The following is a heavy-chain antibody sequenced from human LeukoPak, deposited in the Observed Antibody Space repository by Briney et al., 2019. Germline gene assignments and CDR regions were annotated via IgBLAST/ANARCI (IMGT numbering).Heavy chain of an antibody. CDR2: IFYSGST. CDR3: GRHQTMYYGMDV. V-gene: IGHV4-39*01. Sequence: PSETLSLTCAVSGGSIGSDNWWGWVRQTPGKGLEWIGSIFYSGSTYYNPSLKSRVTISVDTSKNQFSLKLSSVTAADTAVYYCGRHQTMYYGMDVWGQGTTVTVSS. D-gene: IGHD4/OR15-4a*01. CDR1: GGSIGSDNW. J-gene: IGHJ6*02.